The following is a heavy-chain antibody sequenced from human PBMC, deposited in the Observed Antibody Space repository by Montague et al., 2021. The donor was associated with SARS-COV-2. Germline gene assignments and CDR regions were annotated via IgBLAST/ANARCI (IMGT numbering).Heavy chain of an antibody. D-gene: IGHD3-22*01. CDR3: AKAHYYDSSGYYL. V-gene: IGHV3-23*01. Sequence: SLRLSCAASGLTFSYYAMSWVRQAPGKGLEWVSTISGSGGTTYYADSVKGRFTISRDNSKNTLYLRMNSLRAEDTAVYYCAKAHYYDSSGYYLWGQGTLVTVSS. J-gene: IGHJ5*02. CDR1: GLTFSYYA. CDR2: ISGSGGTT.